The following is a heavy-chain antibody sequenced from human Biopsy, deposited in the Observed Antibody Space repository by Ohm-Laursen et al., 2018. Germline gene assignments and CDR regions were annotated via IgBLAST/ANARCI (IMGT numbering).Heavy chain of an antibody. CDR1: GGSISSYY. V-gene: IGHV4-59*08. J-gene: IGHJ3*02. CDR3: GRREVVITHDAFDT. D-gene: IGHD3-22*01. CDR2: VYYSGST. Sequence: GTLSLTCSVSGGSISSYYWTWIRQPPGKGLEWIGDVYYSGSTNRNPSLKSRVTILVDTSKNQFSLKLNSVTAADTAVYYCGRREVVITHDAFDTWGQGTMVTVS.